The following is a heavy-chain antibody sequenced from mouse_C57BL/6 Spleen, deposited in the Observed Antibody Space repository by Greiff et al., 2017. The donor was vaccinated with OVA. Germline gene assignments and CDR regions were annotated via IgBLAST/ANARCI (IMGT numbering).Heavy chain of an antibody. CDR3: AINAGSSYGGYAMDY. Sequence: QVQLQQPGAELVKPGASVKVSCKASGYTFTSYWMHWVKQRPGRGLEWIGRIHPSDSDTNYNQKFKGKATLTVDKTSSTAYMQLSSLTSEDSAVYYCAINAGSSYGGYAMDYWGQGTSVTVSS. CDR1: GYTFTSYW. CDR2: IHPSDSDT. D-gene: IGHD3-2*02. J-gene: IGHJ4*01. V-gene: IGHV1-74*01.